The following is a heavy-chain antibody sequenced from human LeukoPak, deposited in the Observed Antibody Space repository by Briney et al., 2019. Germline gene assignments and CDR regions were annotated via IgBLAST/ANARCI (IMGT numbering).Heavy chain of an antibody. D-gene: IGHD3-10*01. Sequence: ASVKVSCKASGYTFTGYYMHWVRQAPGQGLEWMGWISAYNGNTNYAQKLQGRVTMTTDTSTSTAYMELRSLRSDDTAVYYCARESYDSGAFDIWGQGTMVTVSS. J-gene: IGHJ3*02. CDR1: GYTFTGYY. V-gene: IGHV1-18*04. CDR3: ARESYDSGAFDI. CDR2: ISAYNGNT.